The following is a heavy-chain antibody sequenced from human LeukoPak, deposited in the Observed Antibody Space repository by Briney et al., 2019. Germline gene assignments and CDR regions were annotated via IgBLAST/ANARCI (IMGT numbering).Heavy chain of an antibody. V-gene: IGHV3-23*01. CDR1: GFTFSSYA. CDR3: AKDEGGGFLTPYYMDV. D-gene: IGHD3-3*01. CDR2: ISGSGEST. Sequence: GGSLRLSCAASGFTFSSYAMSWVRQAPGKGLEWVAGISGSGESTYYADSVKGRFTISRDNSKNTLYLQMNSLRADDTAVYYCAKDEGGGFLTPYYMDVWGKGTTVTVSS. J-gene: IGHJ6*03.